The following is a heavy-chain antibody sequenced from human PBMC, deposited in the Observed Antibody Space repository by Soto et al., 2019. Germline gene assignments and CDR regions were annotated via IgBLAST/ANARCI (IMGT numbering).Heavy chain of an antibody. CDR3: ARAYYDFWSGDAFDI. V-gene: IGHV1-2*04. D-gene: IGHD3-3*01. CDR2: INPNSGGT. J-gene: IGHJ3*02. CDR1: GYTFTGYY. Sequence: QVQLMQSGAEVKKPGASVKVSCKASGYTFTGYYMHWVRQAPGQGLEWMGWINPNSGGTNYAQKFQGWVTMTRDTSISTAYMELSRLRSDDTAVYYCARAYYDFWSGDAFDIWGQGTMVTVSS.